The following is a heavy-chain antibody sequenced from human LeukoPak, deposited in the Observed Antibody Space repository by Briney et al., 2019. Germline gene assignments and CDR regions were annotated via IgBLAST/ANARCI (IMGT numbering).Heavy chain of an antibody. D-gene: IGHD6-13*01. Sequence: ASVKVSCKASGYTFTSYDINWVRQATGQGPEWMGWMNPNSGNTGYAQKFQGRVTMTRNTSISTAYMELSSLRSEDTAVYYCARGRRSYSSSWSDNIYYFDYWGQGTLVTVSS. CDR3: ARGRRSYSSSWSDNIYYFDY. V-gene: IGHV1-8*01. J-gene: IGHJ4*02. CDR2: MNPNSGNT. CDR1: GYTFTSYD.